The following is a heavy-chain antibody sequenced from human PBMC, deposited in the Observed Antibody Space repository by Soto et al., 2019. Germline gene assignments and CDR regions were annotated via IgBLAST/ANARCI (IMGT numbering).Heavy chain of an antibody. V-gene: IGHV5-51*01. D-gene: IGHD2-8*02. Sequence: GESLKISCQGSGYAFSSYWIAWVRQMPGKGLEWMGIIYPGDSVTRYSPSFQGQVTISVDKSITTAYLQWSSLKASDTAMYYCARGYCTATICDNWFDPWGQGTLVTVSS. J-gene: IGHJ5*02. CDR3: ARGYCTATICDNWFDP. CDR2: IYPGDSVT. CDR1: GYAFSSYW.